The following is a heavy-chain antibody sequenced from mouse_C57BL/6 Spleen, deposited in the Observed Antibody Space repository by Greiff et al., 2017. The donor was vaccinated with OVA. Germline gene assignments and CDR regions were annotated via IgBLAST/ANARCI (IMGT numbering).Heavy chain of an antibody. CDR2: IYPSDSET. D-gene: IGHD1-1*01. J-gene: IGHJ4*01. CDR3: ARRGFYGSSYEAMDY. V-gene: IGHV1-61*01. CDR1: GYTFTSYW. Sequence: QVQLKQPGAELVRPGSSVKLSCKASGYTFTSYWMDWVKQRPGQGLEWIGNIYPSDSETHYNQKFKDKATLTVDKSSSTAYMQLSSLTSEDSAVYYCARRGFYGSSYEAMDYWGQGTSVTVSS.